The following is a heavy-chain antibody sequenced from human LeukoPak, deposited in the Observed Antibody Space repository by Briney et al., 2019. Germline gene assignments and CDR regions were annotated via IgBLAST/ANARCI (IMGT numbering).Heavy chain of an antibody. J-gene: IGHJ4*02. CDR3: ANEIRPNDY. CDR2: ISISGTKT. D-gene: IGHD4-17*01. CDR1: DFDFSSHA. V-gene: IGHV3-23*01. Sequence: PGGSLRLFCEASDFDFSSHAMTWVRQAPGKGLEWLSAISISGTKTYYGDSVKGRFFISRDNSKNTLYLHMNSLRVGDTGIYYCANEIRPNDYWGQGNLVTVAS.